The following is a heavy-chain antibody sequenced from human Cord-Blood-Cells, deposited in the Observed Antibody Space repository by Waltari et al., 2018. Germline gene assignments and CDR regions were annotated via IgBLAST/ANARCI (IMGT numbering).Heavy chain of an antibody. CDR3: ARHEAVVVAATPFDY. CDR2: INHSGST. J-gene: IGHJ4*02. CDR1: GGSFSGYY. Sequence: QVQLQQWGAGLLKPSETLSLTCAVYGGSFSGYYWSWIRQPPGKGLEWIGEINHSGSTNYNPSRKSRVTISVDTSKNQFSLKLSSVTAADTAVYYCARHEAVVVAATPFDYWGQGTLVTVSS. V-gene: IGHV4-34*01. D-gene: IGHD2-15*01.